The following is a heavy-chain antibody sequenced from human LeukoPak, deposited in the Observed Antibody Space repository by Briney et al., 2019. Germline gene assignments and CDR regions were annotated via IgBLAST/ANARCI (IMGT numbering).Heavy chain of an antibody. V-gene: IGHV3-33*01. CDR3: ARKGPGGISQLNY. D-gene: IGHD5-24*01. CDR2: IWYDGSNK. CDR1: GFNFNSYG. Sequence: GGSLRLSCAASGFNFNSYGMHWVRQAPGKGLEWVALIWYDGSNKYYTDSVKGRFIISRDNSKNTLYLQMNSLRAEDTAVYYCARKGPGGISQLNYWGQEPWSQSP. J-gene: IGHJ4*02.